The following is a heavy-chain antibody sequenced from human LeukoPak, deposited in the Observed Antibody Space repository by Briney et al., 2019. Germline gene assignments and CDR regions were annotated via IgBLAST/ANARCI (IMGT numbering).Heavy chain of an antibody. D-gene: IGHD2-21*01. Sequence: SETLSLTCTVSGGSISNYYWSWIRQPPGKGLEWIGYTYYTGRTNYNPSPESRVTISIDTSKTEFSLKLSSVTAADTAVYYCARESGHIATYMDVWGKGTTVTIAS. CDR1: GGSISNYY. J-gene: IGHJ6*03. CDR2: TYYTGRT. CDR3: ARESGHIATYMDV. V-gene: IGHV4-59*01.